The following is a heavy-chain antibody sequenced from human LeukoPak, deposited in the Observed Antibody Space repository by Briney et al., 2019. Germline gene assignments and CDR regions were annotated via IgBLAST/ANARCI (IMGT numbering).Heavy chain of an antibody. Sequence: SETLSLTCAVFGGSFSGYYWSWIRQSPEKGLEWIGEMSHTGATNYNPSLKSRVTVSVDTSKKQFSLNLRSVTAADTAVYYCARGLHYDILTGGMDVWGQGTTVIVSS. CDR1: GGSFSGYY. CDR2: MSHTGAT. D-gene: IGHD3-9*01. J-gene: IGHJ6*02. CDR3: ARGLHYDILTGGMDV. V-gene: IGHV4-34*01.